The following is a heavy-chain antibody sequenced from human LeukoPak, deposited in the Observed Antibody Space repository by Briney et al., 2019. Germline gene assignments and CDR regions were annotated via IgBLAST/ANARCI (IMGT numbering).Heavy chain of an antibody. CDR1: GFTFSTYV. CDR2: SSGSGGST. J-gene: IGHJ3*02. V-gene: IGHV3-23*01. CDR3: AKGAHSGIYYEAFDI. D-gene: IGHD1-26*01. Sequence: GGSLRLSCAAPGFTFSTYVMSWVRQAPGQGLEWVSGSSGSGGSTYYADSVKGRFTISRDNSKNTVHLQLNSLRAEDTAVYYCAKGAHSGIYYEAFDIWGQGTMVSVSS.